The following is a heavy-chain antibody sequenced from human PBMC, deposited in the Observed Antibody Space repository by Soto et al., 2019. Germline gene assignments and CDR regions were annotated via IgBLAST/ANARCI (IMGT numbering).Heavy chain of an antibody. CDR2: IYYSGST. V-gene: IGHV4-31*03. CDR1: GGSISSGGYY. D-gene: IGHD1-1*01. Sequence: QVQLQESGPGLVKPSQTLSLTCTVSGGSISSGGYYWSWIRQHPGKGLEWIGYIYYSGSTYYNPSLTSRVTISVDTSKNQFSLKLSSVTAADTAVYYCAREGKGRGGTTPTWGQGTLVTVSS. J-gene: IGHJ5*02. CDR3: AREGKGRGGTTPT.